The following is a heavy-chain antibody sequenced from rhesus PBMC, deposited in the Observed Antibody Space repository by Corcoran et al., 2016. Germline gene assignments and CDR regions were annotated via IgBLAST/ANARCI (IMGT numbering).Heavy chain of an antibody. J-gene: IGHJ4*01. V-gene: IGHV1-111*02. Sequence: EVQLVQSGAEVKKPGASVKISCKASGSTFTHYYPHGVRQPPGKGLGWMGRVDPEDGEAIHAQKFPDRVTITADTSTDTAYMELSSLRSEDTAVYYCATASPYSSGWYSNFDYWGQGVLVTVSS. CDR3: ATASPYSSGWYSNFDY. D-gene: IGHD6-31*01. CDR2: VDPEDGEA. CDR1: GSTFTHYY.